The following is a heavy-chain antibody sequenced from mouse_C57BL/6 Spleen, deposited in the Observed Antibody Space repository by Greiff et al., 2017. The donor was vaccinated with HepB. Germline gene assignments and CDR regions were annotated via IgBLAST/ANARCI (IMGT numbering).Heavy chain of an antibody. J-gene: IGHJ4*01. CDR2: INPNNGGT. V-gene: IGHV1-26*01. CDR1: GYTFTDYY. CDR3: GRWGRDGGAMDY. Sequence: EVQLQQSGPELVKPGASVKISCKASGYTFTDYYMNWVKQSHGKSLEWIGDINPNNGGTSYNQKFKGKATLTVDKSSSTAYVELRSLTTEDSAVYYSGRWGRDGGAMDYWGQGTSVTVAS. D-gene: IGHD2-3*01.